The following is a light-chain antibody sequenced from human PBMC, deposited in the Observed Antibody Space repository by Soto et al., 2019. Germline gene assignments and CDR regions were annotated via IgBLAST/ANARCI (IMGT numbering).Light chain of an antibody. J-gene: IGKJ3*01. Sequence: EIVLTQSPATLSLSPGERATLSCRASQSVSSDFAWYQQKPGQAPRLLIYDASNRATGIPARFSGTGSGTDFTLTISSLEPEDLALYYCQHRHNFGPGTKVDIK. V-gene: IGKV3-11*01. CDR1: QSVSSD. CDR3: QHRHN. CDR2: DAS.